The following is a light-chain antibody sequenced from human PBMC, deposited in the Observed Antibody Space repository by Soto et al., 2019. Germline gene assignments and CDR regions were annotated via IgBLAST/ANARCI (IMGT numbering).Light chain of an antibody. V-gene: IGKV3-20*01. CDR3: QQYAISPWT. J-gene: IGKJ1*01. CDR2: DAY. Sequence: IVLTQSPGTLSLSPGERATLSCRASEKVASNYLAWYQQQPGQAPRLLIFDAYSRATDIPDRFSGSGSGTDFTLIISRLEPEDFAVYHCQQYAISPWTFGQGTKVEVK. CDR1: EKVASNY.